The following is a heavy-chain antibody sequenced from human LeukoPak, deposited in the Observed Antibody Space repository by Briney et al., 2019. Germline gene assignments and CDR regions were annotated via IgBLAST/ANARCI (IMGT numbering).Heavy chain of an antibody. D-gene: IGHD1-26*01. CDR1: GFSFSTYS. V-gene: IGHV3-21*01. J-gene: IGHJ3*02. Sequence: GGSLRLSCAASGFSFSTYSMNWVRQAPGKGLEWVASISSYSSYIDYADSVKGRSTISRDNAKNSLFLEMNSLRAEDTAVYHCARCGVYSGRYCMGAFDIWGQGTMVTVSS. CDR3: ARCGVYSGRYCMGAFDI. CDR2: ISSYSSYI.